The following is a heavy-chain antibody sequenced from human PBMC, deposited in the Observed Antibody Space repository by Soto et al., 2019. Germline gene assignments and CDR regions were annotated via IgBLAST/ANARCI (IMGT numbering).Heavy chain of an antibody. CDR1: GYTFTSYD. D-gene: IGHD4-17*01. Sequence: QVQLVQSGAEVKKPGASVKVSCKASGYTFTSYDINWVRQATGQGLEYVGWMNPNSGNTGYVQKFKGRVTLTRDTSKSTAYMELSSLRAEDTAVYFCARGVKYGAYSRWFDPWGQGTLVTVSS. V-gene: IGHV1-8*01. J-gene: IGHJ5*02. CDR2: MNPNSGNT. CDR3: ARGVKYGAYSRWFDP.